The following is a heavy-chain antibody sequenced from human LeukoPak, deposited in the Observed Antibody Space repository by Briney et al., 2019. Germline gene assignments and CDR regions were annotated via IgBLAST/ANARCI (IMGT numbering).Heavy chain of an antibody. Sequence: KPSETLSLTCAVYGGSFSGYYWSWIRQPPGKGLEWIGEINHSGSTNYNPSLKSRVTISVDTSKNQFSLKLSSVTAADTAVYYCARGRSDYADAFDIWGQGTMVTVSS. CDR1: GGSFSGYY. CDR3: ARGRSDYADAFDI. J-gene: IGHJ3*02. D-gene: IGHD2-2*01. CDR2: INHSGST. V-gene: IGHV4-34*01.